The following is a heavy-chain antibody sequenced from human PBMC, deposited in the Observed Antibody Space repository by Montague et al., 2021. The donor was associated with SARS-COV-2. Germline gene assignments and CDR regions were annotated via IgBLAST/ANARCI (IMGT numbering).Heavy chain of an antibody. V-gene: IGHV4-39*07. Sequence: SETLSLTCTVSGGSISSSSYYWGWIRQPPGKGLEWIGSIYCSGSTYYNPSLKSRVTISVDTSENQFSLKLSSVTAADTAVYYCARDTRITMIVVVQGYGMDVWGQGTTVTVSS. D-gene: IGHD3-22*01. J-gene: IGHJ6*02. CDR3: ARDTRITMIVVVQGYGMDV. CDR2: IYCSGST. CDR1: GGSISSSSYY.